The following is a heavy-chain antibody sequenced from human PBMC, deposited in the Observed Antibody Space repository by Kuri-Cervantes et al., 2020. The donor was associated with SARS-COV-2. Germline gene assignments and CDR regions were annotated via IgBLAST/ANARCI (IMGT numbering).Heavy chain of an antibody. CDR3: ANLQWLLIDDAFDI. Sequence: LSLTCAASGFTFSSYAMSWVRQAPGKGLEWVSAISGSGGSTYYADSVKGRFTISRDNSKNTLYLQMNSLRAGDTAVYYCANLQWLLIDDAFDIWGQGTMVTVSS. V-gene: IGHV3-23*01. D-gene: IGHD3-22*01. J-gene: IGHJ3*02. CDR2: ISGSGGST. CDR1: GFTFSSYA.